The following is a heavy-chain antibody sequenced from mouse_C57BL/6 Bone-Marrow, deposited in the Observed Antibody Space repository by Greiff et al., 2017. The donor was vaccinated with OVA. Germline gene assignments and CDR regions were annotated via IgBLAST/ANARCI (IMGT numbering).Heavy chain of an antibody. D-gene: IGHD1-1*01. CDR1: GFSLSTFGMG. V-gene: IGHV8-8*01. CDR3: ARMGIHYYGSSPMDY. J-gene: IGHJ4*01. CDR2: IWWDDDK. Sequence: QVTLKESGPGILQPSQTLSLTCSFSGFSLSTFGMGVGWIRQPSGKGLEWLAHIWWDDDKYYNPALKSRLTISKDTSKNQVFLKIAKVDTADTATYYCARMGIHYYGSSPMDYWGQGTSVTVSS.